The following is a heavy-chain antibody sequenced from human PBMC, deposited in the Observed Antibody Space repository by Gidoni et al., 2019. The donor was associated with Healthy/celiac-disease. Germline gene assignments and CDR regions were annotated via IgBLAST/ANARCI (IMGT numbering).Heavy chain of an antibody. V-gene: IGHV3-30*01. J-gene: IGHJ4*02. D-gene: IGHD1-1*01. CDR2: ISYDGSNK. Sequence: QVQLVESGGGVVQPGRSLRLSCAASGFTFSSYAMHWVRQAPGKGLEWVAVISYDGSNKYYADSVKGRFTIPRDNSKNTLYLQMNSLRAEDTAVYYCARPNGGYFDYWGQGTLVTVSS. CDR1: GFTFSSYA. CDR3: ARPNGGYFDY.